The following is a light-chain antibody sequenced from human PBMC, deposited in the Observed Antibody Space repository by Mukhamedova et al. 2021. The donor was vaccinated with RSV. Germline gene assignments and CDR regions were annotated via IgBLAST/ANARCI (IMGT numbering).Light chain of an antibody. Sequence: QWYQRRVHGQAPVVVMFYDSDRPAGIPERLSGSKSGNTATLTISGVEAGDEADYYCQVWDSGSSHVVFGGGTKLAVI. CDR3: QVWDSGSSHVV. J-gene: IGLJ2*01. V-gene: IGLV3-21*04. CDR2: YDS.